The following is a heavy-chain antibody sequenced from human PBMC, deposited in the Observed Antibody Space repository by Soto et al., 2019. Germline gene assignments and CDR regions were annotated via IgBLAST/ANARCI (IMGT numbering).Heavy chain of an antibody. Sequence: SETLSLTCAVYGGSFSGYYWSWIRRPPGKGLEYIGEINDGGTTNYNPSLKSRVTISADTSMNQFSLALTSVTAAGTAMYYCARGSTTEKVDSWGQGILVTVSS. V-gene: IGHV4-34*01. J-gene: IGHJ4*02. CDR3: ARGSTTEKVDS. CDR1: GGSFSGYY. CDR2: INDGGTT.